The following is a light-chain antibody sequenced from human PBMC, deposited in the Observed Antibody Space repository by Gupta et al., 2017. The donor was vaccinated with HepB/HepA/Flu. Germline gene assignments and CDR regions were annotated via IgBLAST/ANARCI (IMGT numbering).Light chain of an antibody. CDR2: AKN. CDR3: ESSDSSVNGFV. V-gene: IGLV3-19*01. CDR1: SLRSYY. J-gene: IGLJ1*01. Sequence: SAELTHYPAVSVAMVQTVRITCQGDSLRSYYASWYQQQPGQAPVLVIYAKNNRPSGIPDRFSGSRSGNTASLPTTGAQAEDEADDYCESSDSSVNGFVFGSGTKVTVL.